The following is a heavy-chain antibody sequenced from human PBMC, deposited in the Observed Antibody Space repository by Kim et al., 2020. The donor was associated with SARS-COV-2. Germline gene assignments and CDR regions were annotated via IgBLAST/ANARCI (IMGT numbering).Heavy chain of an antibody. CDR2: ISYDGSNK. J-gene: IGHJ4*02. V-gene: IGHV3-30*04. Sequence: GGSLRLSCEASGFTFSSYAMHWVRQAPGKGLEWVAVISYDGSNKYYADSVKGRFTISRDNSKNTLYLQMNSLRAEDTAVYYCASSTIVATPFDYWGQGTLVTVSS. D-gene: IGHD5-12*01. CDR1: GFTFSSYA. CDR3: ASSTIVATPFDY.